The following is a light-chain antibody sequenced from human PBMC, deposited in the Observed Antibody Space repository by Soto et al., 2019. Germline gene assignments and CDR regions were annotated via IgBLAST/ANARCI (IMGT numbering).Light chain of an antibody. CDR3: QQYHNWPPQYT. CDR1: QTVSSN. J-gene: IGKJ2*01. V-gene: IGKV3-15*01. Sequence: EIVMTQSPATLSVSQGERATLSCRASQTVSSNLAWYQQKPGQTPRLLIHGASTRATGVPARFSGSGSGTEFTLTITSLQSEDFAVYYCQQYHNWPPQYTFGQGTKLQIK. CDR2: GAS.